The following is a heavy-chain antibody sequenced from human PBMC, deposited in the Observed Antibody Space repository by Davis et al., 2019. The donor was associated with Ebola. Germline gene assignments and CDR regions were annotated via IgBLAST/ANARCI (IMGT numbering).Heavy chain of an antibody. D-gene: IGHD5-18*01. Sequence: SQTLSLTCAVYGGSFSGYYWSWIRQPPGKGLEWIGEINHSGSTNYNPSLKSRVTISVDTSKNQFSLKLSSVTAADTAVYYCARGDTAMVMRFDYWGQGTLVTVSS. V-gene: IGHV4-34*01. CDR3: ARGDTAMVMRFDY. CDR1: GGSFSGYY. J-gene: IGHJ4*02. CDR2: INHSGST.